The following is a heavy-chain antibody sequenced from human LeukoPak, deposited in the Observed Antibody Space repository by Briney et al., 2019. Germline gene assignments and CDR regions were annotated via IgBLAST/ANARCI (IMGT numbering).Heavy chain of an antibody. CDR2: IHHSGST. D-gene: IGHD3-10*01. J-gene: IGHJ3*02. Sequence: SGTLSLTCAVSGGSISSSNWWSWVRQPPGKGLEWIGEIHHSGSTNYNTSPKSRVTISVDKSKNQFSLKLSSVTAADTAVYYCARVIRGALRAAVFDIWGQGTMVTVSS. V-gene: IGHV4-4*02. CDR1: GGSISSSNW. CDR3: ARVIRGALRAAVFDI.